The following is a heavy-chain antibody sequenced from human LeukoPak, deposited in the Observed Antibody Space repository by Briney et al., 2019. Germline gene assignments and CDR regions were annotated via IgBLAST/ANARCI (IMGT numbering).Heavy chain of an antibody. CDR3: ARDDDVVGASATDY. D-gene: IGHD1-26*01. Sequence: GGSLRLSCAASGFTFSSYSMNWVRQAPGKGLEWVSYISSSSSTIYYADSVKGRFTISRDNAKNSLYLQMNSLRAEDTAVYYCARDDDVVGASATDYWGQGTLVTVSS. CDR2: ISSSSSTI. CDR1: GFTFSSYS. V-gene: IGHV3-48*01. J-gene: IGHJ4*02.